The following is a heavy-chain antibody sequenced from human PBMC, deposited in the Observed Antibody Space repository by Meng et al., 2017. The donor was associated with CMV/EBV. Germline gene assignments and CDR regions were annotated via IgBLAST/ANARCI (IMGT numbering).Heavy chain of an antibody. CDR2: IIPIIGIA. V-gene: IGHV1-69*10. J-gene: IGHJ5*02. CDR3: ARDQRVLRFLEWLTGGWFDP. CDR1: SSYA. Sequence: SSYANSWVRQAPGQGLEWMGVIIPIIGIANYAQKFQGRVTMTADKSTSTAYMELSSLRSEDTAVYYCARDQRVLRFLEWLTGGWFDPWGQGTLVTVSS. D-gene: IGHD3-3*01.